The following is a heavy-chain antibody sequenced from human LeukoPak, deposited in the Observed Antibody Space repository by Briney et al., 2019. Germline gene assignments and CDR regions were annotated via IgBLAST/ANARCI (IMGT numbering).Heavy chain of an antibody. V-gene: IGHV3-49*04. CDR2: IRSKAYGSTT. CDR3: TRARGYSYGYLDY. J-gene: IGHJ4*02. D-gene: IGHD5-18*01. Sequence: GGSLRLSCTASGFTFGDYAMSWVRQAPGKGLEWVGFIRSKAYGSTTEYAASVKGIFTISRDDSKSIAYLQMNSLKTEDTAVYYCTRARGYSYGYLDYWGQGTLVTVSS. CDR1: GFTFGDYA.